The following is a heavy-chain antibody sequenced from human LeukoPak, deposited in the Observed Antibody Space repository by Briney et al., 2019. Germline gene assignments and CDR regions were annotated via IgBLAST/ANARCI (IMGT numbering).Heavy chain of an antibody. Sequence: GGSLRLSCAASGFAFSQSYMTWVRQAPGKGLEWVATIKYDGSETAYGNSVKGRFTISKDNAKNSLYLQMNSLRVEGTAVYYCARDPSYAGYDYWGQGTLVTVSS. CDR2: IKYDGSET. CDR3: ARDPSYAGYDY. V-gene: IGHV3-7*03. CDR1: GFAFSQSY. D-gene: IGHD5-12*01. J-gene: IGHJ4*02.